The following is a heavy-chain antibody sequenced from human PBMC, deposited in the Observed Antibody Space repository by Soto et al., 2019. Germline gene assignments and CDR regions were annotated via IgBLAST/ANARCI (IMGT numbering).Heavy chain of an antibody. CDR1: GYTFTGYY. J-gene: IGHJ4*02. CDR3: ATDHASVGAAYYLDS. V-gene: IGHV1-2*02. D-gene: IGHD6-25*01. CDR2: ISPNSGGA. Sequence: GASVKVSCKASGYTFTGYYIHWVRQAPGQGLEWMGYISPNSGGANYAQKFQGRVTMTRDTSIQGRVTMTRDTSISTVYMELSRLRSDDTAVYYCATDHASVGAAYYLDSWGQGTLVTVSS.